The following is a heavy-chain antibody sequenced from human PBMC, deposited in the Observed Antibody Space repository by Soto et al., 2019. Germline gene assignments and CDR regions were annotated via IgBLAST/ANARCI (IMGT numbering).Heavy chain of an antibody. CDR1: GFTFSDHY. V-gene: IGHV3-11*01. D-gene: IGHD3-10*01. CDR2: ISGSGTTI. J-gene: IGHJ4*02. CDR3: ASDPFYYSSGY. Sequence: VPLVESGGGLVKPGGSLRLSCTASGFTFSDHYMTWIRQAPGKGLDWVAKISGSGTTIFYADSVEGRFTVSRDNAKNSVYLQMDSLRAEDTAVYYWASDPFYYSSGYWGQGTLVTVSS.